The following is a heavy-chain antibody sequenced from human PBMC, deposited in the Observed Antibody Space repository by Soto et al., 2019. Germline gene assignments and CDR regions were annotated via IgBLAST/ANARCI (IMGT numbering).Heavy chain of an antibody. D-gene: IGHD3-22*01. Sequence: ASVKVSCKASGYTFTSYGISWVRQAPGQGLEWMGWISAYNGNTNYAQKLQGRVTMTTDTSTSTAYMELRSLRSDDTAVYYCARDELSITMIVVGDAFDIWGQGTMVTVSS. J-gene: IGHJ3*02. V-gene: IGHV1-18*01. CDR1: GYTFTSYG. CDR2: ISAYNGNT. CDR3: ARDELSITMIVVGDAFDI.